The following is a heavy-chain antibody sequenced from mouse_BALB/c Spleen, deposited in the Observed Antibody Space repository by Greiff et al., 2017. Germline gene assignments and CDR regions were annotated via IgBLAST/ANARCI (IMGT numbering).Heavy chain of an antibody. CDR1: GYAFSSSW. CDR2: IYPGDGDT. J-gene: IGHJ2*01. Sequence: VKLMESGPELVKPGASVKISCKASGYAFSSSWMNWVKQRPGQGLEWIGRIYPGDGDTNYNGTFKGKATLTADKSSSTAYMQLSSLTSVDSAVYFCARRDRYFDYWGQGTTRTVSS. CDR3: ARRDRYFDY. D-gene: IGHD2-14*01. V-gene: IGHV1-82*01.